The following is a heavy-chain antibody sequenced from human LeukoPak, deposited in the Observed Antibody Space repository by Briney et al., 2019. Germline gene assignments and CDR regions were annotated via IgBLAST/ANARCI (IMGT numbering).Heavy chain of an antibody. J-gene: IGHJ4*02. CDR3: ARDTKDY. Sequence: PGGSLRLSCAASGFTFSSYSMNWVRQAPGKGLEWISYITTTGDRIQYADSVKGRFTISRDNVKNSLYLEMNSLRAEDTGVYFCARDTKDYWGQGTLVVVSS. CDR2: ITTTGDRI. V-gene: IGHV3-48*04. CDR1: GFTFSSYS. D-gene: IGHD2-2*01.